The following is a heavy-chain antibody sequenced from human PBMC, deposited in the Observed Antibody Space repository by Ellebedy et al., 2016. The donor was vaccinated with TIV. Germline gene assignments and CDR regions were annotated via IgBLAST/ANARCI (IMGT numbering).Heavy chain of an antibody. Sequence: GESLKISCQGSGYNFPIYWIGWVRQVPGKGLGWMGIIYPCDSDTEYSPSFQGQVTNSVDKSISTVYLQWSSLRASDTAIYYFAATIGTRPSFDYWGQGTLVTVSS. D-gene: IGHD6-6*01. CDR1: GYNFPIYW. J-gene: IGHJ4*02. CDR2: IYPCDSDT. CDR3: AATIGTRPSFDY. V-gene: IGHV5-51*01.